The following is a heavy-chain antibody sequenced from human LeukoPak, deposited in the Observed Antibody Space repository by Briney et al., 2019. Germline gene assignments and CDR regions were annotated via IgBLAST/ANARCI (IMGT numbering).Heavy chain of an antibody. CDR2: ISSVSTI. CDR1: GFTFSSYS. Sequence: GGSLRLSCAASGFTFSSYSMSWVRQAPGKGLEWVSYISSVSTIYHADSVKGRFTISRDNAKNSLYLQMNSLRAEDTAVYYCARDTLQLGPLPDYWGQGTLVTVSS. V-gene: IGHV3-48*01. D-gene: IGHD4-11*01. CDR3: ARDTLQLGPLPDY. J-gene: IGHJ4*02.